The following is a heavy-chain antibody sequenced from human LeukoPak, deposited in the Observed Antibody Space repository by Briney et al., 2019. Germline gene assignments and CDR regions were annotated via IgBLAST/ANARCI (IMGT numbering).Heavy chain of an antibody. J-gene: IGHJ1*01. D-gene: IGHD3-22*01. CDR1: GGSISSSNYY. V-gene: IGHV4-39*01. CDR3: ASCYFDSSGYYYVGYFHS. CDR2: IYYSGST. Sequence: PSETLSLTCTVSGGSISSSNYYWGWIRQPPGKGLEWVASIYYSGSTYYNPSLKSRVTISVDTSKNQFSLKLSSVTAADTAVYYCASCYFDSSGYYYVGYFHSWGQGTLVTVSS.